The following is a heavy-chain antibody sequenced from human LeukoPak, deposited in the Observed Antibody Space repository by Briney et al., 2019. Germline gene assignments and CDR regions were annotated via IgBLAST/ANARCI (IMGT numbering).Heavy chain of an antibody. D-gene: IGHD1-26*01. J-gene: IGHJ4*02. CDR2: IYSGGST. CDR1: GFTVSSNY. Sequence: GGSLRLSCAASGFTVSSNYMSWVRQAPGKGMEWVSVIYSGGSTYYADSVKGRFTISRDNSKNTLYLQMNSLRAEDTAVYYCARDKSGSYDYWGQGTLVTVSS. CDR3: ARDKSGSYDY. V-gene: IGHV3-53*01.